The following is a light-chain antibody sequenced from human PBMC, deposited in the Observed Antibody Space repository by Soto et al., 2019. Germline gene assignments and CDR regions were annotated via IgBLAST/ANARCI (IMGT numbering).Light chain of an antibody. CDR3: QQYSDSPLT. CDR2: GAS. J-gene: IGKJ4*01. V-gene: IGKV3-20*01. Sequence: EIGLTRSPGPLSLFPGERPTPSCRASKTVRTNSLAWFQHKPGQAPRLLIYGASSRATGIPDRFSGSGSGTDFTLTINRLEPEDFAVYFCQQYSDSPLTFGGGTKVEIK. CDR1: KTVRTNS.